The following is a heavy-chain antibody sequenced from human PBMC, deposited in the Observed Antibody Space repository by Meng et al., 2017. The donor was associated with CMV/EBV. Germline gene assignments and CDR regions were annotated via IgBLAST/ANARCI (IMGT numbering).Heavy chain of an antibody. Sequence: GESLKISCAASGFTFSSYSMNWVRQAPGKGLEWVSSISSSSSYIYYADSVKGRFTISRDNAKNSLYLQMNGLRAEDTAVYYCAYKTYRVDSSSWGPFDYWGQGTLVTVSS. CDR3: AYKTYRVDSSSWGPFDY. V-gene: IGHV3-21*01. CDR1: GFTFSSYS. CDR2: ISSSSSYI. J-gene: IGHJ4*02. D-gene: IGHD6-13*01.